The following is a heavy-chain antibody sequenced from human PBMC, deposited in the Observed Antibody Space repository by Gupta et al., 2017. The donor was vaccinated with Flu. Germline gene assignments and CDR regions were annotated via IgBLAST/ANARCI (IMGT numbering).Heavy chain of an antibody. CDR1: TFSTYT. Sequence: TFSTYTLGWVRQAPGKGLEWVSAISGSGGSTSYLDSVKGRFTISRDDSESTLYLQMSSLRVEDTATYYCAKTFLGQMVFGSWGQGTLVTV. J-gene: IGHJ4*02. V-gene: IGHV3-23*01. CDR2: ISGSGGST. D-gene: IGHD3-10*01. CDR3: AKTFLGQMVFGS.